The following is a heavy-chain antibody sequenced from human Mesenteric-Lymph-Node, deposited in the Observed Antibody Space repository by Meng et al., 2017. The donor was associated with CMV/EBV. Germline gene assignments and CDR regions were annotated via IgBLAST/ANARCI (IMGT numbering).Heavy chain of an antibody. D-gene: IGHD3-3*01. CDR2: ISYDGNDK. V-gene: IGHV3-30-3*01. CDR1: GFTFSSYA. J-gene: IGHJ4*02. Sequence: GESLKISCADSGFTFSSYAIHWVRQTPGKGLEWMAVISYDGNDKSYADSVKGRFTISRDNSKNTVYLQMNGLRAEDTALYYCARGSSRNFWSGYYLDWGQGTQVTVSS. CDR3: ARGSSRNFWSGYYLD.